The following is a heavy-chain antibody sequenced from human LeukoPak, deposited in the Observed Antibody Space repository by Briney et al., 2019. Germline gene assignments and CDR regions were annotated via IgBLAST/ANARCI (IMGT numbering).Heavy chain of an antibody. CDR3: ARVIFGVVVPMDV. D-gene: IGHD3-3*01. CDR1: GYSFTSYW. V-gene: IGHV5-51*01. CDR2: IYPGDSDT. J-gene: IGHJ6*02. Sequence: LGESLKISCKGSGYSFTSYWIGWVRQMPGKGLEWMGIIYPGDSDTRYSPSFQGQVTISADKSISTAYLQWSGLKASDTAMYYCARVIFGVVVPMDVWGQGTTVTVSS.